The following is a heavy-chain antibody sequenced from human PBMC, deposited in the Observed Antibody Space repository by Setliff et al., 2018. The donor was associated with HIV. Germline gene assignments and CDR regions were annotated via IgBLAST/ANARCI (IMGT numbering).Heavy chain of an antibody. J-gene: IGHJ3*02. CDR2: INSASGGT. CDR3: ARDYLHVFDI. Sequence: GASVKVSCKASGYTFTDYYIHWVRQAPGQGLEWMGWINSASGGTNYAQNFQGRATVTRDTSINTAYVELNSLKSDDTAVYYCARDYLHVFDIWGQGTMVTVS. CDR1: GYTFTDYY. V-gene: IGHV1-2*02.